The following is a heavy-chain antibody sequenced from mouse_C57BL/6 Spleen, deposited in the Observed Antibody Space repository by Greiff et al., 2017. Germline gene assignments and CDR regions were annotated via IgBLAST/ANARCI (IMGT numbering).Heavy chain of an antibody. V-gene: IGHV3-6*01. CDR1: GYSITSGYY. CDR2: ISYDGSN. J-gene: IGHJ2*01. D-gene: IGHD2-2*01. CDR3: ARDRRDGYDGY. Sequence: VQLQQSGPGLVKPSQSLSLTCSVTGYSITSGYYWNWIRQFPGNKLEWMGYISYDGSNNYNPSLKNRISITRDTSKNQFFLKLNSVTTEDTATYYCARDRRDGYDGYWGQGTTLTVSS.